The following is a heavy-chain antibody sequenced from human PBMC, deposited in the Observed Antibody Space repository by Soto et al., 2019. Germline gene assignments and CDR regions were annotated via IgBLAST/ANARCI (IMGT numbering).Heavy chain of an antibody. CDR1: GGTFSSYA. D-gene: IGHD2-15*01. J-gene: IGHJ6*02. Sequence: SVKISCKESGGTFSSYAFSCVRQAPAQGLEWMGGIIPIFGTANYAQKFQGSVTITADESTSTAYMELSSLRSEDMTVYYCARDRVACRRGGCGGSFYCLDDWGQGTTVTVSS. CDR2: IIPIFGTA. V-gene: IGHV1-69*13. CDR3: ARDRVACRRGGCGGSFYCLDD.